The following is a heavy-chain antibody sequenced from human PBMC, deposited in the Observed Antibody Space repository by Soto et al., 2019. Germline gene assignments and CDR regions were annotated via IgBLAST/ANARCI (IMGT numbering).Heavy chain of an antibody. CDR2: TYYRSKWYN. J-gene: IGHJ6*02. Sequence: SHTLSLTCAIPGDSVSSNSVDRNWIRQTQSRSLESLGRTYYRSKWYNDYAVSVKSRITINPDTSKNQFSLQLNSVTPEDTAVYYCARDRLHRGRVYYYYYYGMDIWGQGTTVNVSS. CDR1: GDSVSSNSVD. D-gene: IGHD6-13*01. V-gene: IGHV6-1*01. CDR3: ARDRLHRGRVYYYYYYGMDI.